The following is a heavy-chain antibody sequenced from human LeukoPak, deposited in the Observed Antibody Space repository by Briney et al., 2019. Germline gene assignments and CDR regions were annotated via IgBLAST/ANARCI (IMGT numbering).Heavy chain of an antibody. CDR1: GFTFSSYG. D-gene: IGHD5-18*01. CDR2: ISNDGSKK. Sequence: GGSLRLSCAASGFTFSSYGMHWVRQAPGKGLDWVAVISNDGSKKYYADSVKGRFTVSRDNSKNTLSLQVSSLRTEDTAVYYCAKDRYSYAFEYSDSWGQGTLVTVSS. V-gene: IGHV3-30*18. J-gene: IGHJ4*02. CDR3: AKDRYSYAFEYSDS.